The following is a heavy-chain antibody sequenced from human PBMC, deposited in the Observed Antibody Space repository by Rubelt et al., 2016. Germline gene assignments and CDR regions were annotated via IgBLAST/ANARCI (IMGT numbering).Heavy chain of an antibody. CDR2: INPNSGGK. CDR3: ARDRGPYPE. J-gene: IGHJ4*02. Sequence: QVQLVQSGAEVKKPGASVKVSCKASGYTFTGYYMHWVRQAPGQGLEWMGRINPNSGGKKYDLKFQGRVTMTRYPSISTAYMELSRLGSDYTAVYYCARDRGPYPEWGQGTLVTVSS. V-gene: IGHV1-2*06. CDR1: GYTFTGYY.